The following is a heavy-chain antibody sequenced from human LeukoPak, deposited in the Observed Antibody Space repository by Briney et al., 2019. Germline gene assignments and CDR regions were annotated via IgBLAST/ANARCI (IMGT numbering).Heavy chain of an antibody. V-gene: IGHV3-23*01. CDR2: ISGSGGST. CDR1: GFTFSSYG. Sequence: GGSLRLSCAASGFTFSSYGMSWVRQAPGKGLEWVSGISGSGGSTHYADSVKGRFTISRDNSKNTLYLQMNSLRAEDTAVYYCAKDPGYHDSSGYYYWGQGTLVTVSS. CDR3: AKDPGYHDSSGYYY. J-gene: IGHJ4*02. D-gene: IGHD3-22*01.